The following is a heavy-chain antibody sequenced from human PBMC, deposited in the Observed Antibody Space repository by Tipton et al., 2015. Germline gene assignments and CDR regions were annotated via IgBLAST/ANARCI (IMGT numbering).Heavy chain of an antibody. CDR3: AKGECGDYSLSFDY. V-gene: IGHV3-23*01. Sequence: SLRLSCAASGLTFSNYAMSWVRQTPGKGLEWLSVISGSGGRTYYADSVKGRFTISRDNSKNTLYLQMNTLRAEDTAVYYCAKGECGDYSLSFDYWGQGTLVTVSS. CDR1: GLTFSNYA. J-gene: IGHJ4*02. D-gene: IGHD3-22*01. CDR2: ISGSGGRT.